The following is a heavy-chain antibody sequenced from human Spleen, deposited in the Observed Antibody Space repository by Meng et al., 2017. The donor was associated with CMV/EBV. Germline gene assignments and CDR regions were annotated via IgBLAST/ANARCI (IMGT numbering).Heavy chain of an antibody. CDR3: ARHRGYSHYDAMDV. Sequence: KVSCKGSGHTFSNYWIAWVRQMPGKGLEWMGIIFPDDPETKYSPSFQGQVTISADKSISTAYLQWSSLRASDTAMYYRARHRGYSHYDAMDVWGQGTTVTVSS. CDR2: IFPDDPET. CDR1: GHTFSNYW. D-gene: IGHD1-1*01. J-gene: IGHJ6*01. V-gene: IGHV5-51*01.